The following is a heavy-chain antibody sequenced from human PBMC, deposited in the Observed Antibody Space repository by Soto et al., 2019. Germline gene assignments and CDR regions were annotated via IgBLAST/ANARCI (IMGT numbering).Heavy chain of an antibody. CDR1: GGSISSYY. D-gene: IGHD6-13*01. V-gene: IGHV4-4*07. Sequence: PSETLSLTCTVSGGSISSYYWSWIRQPAGKGLEWIGRIYTSGSTNYNPSLKSRVTMSVDTSKNQFSLKLSSVTAADTAVYYCARQDSSSWSEGWFDPWGQGTPVTSPQ. CDR2: IYTSGST. J-gene: IGHJ5*02. CDR3: ARQDSSSWSEGWFDP.